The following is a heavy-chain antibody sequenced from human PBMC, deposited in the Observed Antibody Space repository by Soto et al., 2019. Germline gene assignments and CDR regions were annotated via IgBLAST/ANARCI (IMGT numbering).Heavy chain of an antibody. D-gene: IGHD3-3*01. CDR2: ISAYNGNT. Sequence: ASVKVSCKASGYTFTSYGISWVRQAPGQGLEWMGWISAYNGNTNYAQKLQGRVTMTTDTSTSTAYMELRSLRSDDTAVYYCARALQYYDVWSGYPNWFDPWGQGTLVTVSS. J-gene: IGHJ5*02. CDR1: GYTFTSYG. CDR3: ARALQYYDVWSGYPNWFDP. V-gene: IGHV1-18*01.